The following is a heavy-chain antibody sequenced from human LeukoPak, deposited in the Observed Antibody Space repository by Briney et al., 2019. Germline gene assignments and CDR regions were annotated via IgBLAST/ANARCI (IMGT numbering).Heavy chain of an antibody. V-gene: IGHV3-23*01. Sequence: GGSLRLSCAASGFTFSSYWMNWVRQAPGKGLEWVSAISGSGGSTYYADSVKGRFTISRDNSKNTLYLQMNSLRAEDTAVYYCAKDSSSWYSHYYYYYMDVWGKGTTVTISS. J-gene: IGHJ6*03. CDR2: ISGSGGST. D-gene: IGHD6-13*01. CDR1: GFTFSSYW. CDR3: AKDSSSWYSHYYYYYMDV.